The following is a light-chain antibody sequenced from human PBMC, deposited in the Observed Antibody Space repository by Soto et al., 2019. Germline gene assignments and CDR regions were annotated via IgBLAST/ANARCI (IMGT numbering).Light chain of an antibody. V-gene: IGKV3-15*01. CDR1: QSGSSN. J-gene: IGKJ5*01. CDR3: QHYNNWPPIT. Sequence: EIVMTQSPATLAVSPGALDTLSCRASQSGSSNFAWYQQKPGQAPRLLIYGASTRATGIQARFSGSESGTAVTLTISSLQSEDFAVYYCQHYNNWPPITFGQGTRLEI. CDR2: GAS.